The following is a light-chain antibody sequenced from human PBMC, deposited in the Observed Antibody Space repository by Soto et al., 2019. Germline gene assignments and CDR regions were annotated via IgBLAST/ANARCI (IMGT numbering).Light chain of an antibody. CDR2: DAS. CDR1: QSVSSY. CDR3: EQRINWPPMYA. J-gene: IGKJ2*01. Sequence: EIVLTQSPATLSLSPGERATLSCRASQSVSSYLAWYQQKPGQAPRLLIYDASNRATGIPARFSGSGSGTDSTLTISSLEPEDFAVYYCEQRINWPPMYAFGQGTKLEIK. V-gene: IGKV3-11*01.